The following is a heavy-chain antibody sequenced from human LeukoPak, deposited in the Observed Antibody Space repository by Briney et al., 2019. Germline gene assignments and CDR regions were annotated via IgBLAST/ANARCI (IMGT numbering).Heavy chain of an antibody. CDR2: IYSGGST. Sequence: GGSLRLSCAASGFIVSSNYMSWVRQAPGKGLEWVSVIYSGGSTNYADSVKDRFTISRDNSKNTLYLQMNSLRAEDTAVYYCAGAAGVEMATLIDYWGQGTLVTVSS. CDR1: GFIVSSNY. D-gene: IGHD5-24*01. J-gene: IGHJ4*02. CDR3: AGAAGVEMATLIDY. V-gene: IGHV3-66*01.